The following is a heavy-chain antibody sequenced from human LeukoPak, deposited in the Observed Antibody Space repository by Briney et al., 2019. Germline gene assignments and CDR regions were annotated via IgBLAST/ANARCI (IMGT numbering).Heavy chain of an antibody. Sequence: ASVKVSCKASGYTFTSYAMDWVRQAPGQGLEWMGWINTNTGNPTYAQGFTGRFVFSLDTSVSTAYLQISSLKAEDTAVYYCARGAGRIAVAGTWVDYWGQGTLVTVSS. J-gene: IGHJ4*02. D-gene: IGHD6-19*01. CDR3: ARGAGRIAVAGTWVDY. V-gene: IGHV7-4-1*02. CDR1: GYTFTSYA. CDR2: INTNTGNP.